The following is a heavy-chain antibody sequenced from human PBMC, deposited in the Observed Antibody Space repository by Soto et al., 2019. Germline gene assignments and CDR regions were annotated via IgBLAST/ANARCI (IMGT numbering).Heavy chain of an antibody. CDR3: ASYQLLPEYFQH. CDR1: GGSISSNNW. J-gene: IGHJ1*01. V-gene: IGHV4-4*02. CDR2: IYHSGST. D-gene: IGHD2-2*01. Sequence: SETLSLTCAVSGGSISSNNWWSWVRQPPGKGLEWIGEIYHSGSTNYNPSLKSRVTISVDTSKNQFSLKLSSVTAADTAVYYCASYQLLPEYFQHWGQGTLVTVSS.